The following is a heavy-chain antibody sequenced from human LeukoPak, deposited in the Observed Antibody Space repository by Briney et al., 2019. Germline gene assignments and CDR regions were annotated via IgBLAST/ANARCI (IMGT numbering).Heavy chain of an antibody. CDR1: GFSFSNYG. CDR3: TRGGATVVEPPSYYYYMDV. J-gene: IGHJ6*03. Sequence: PGGSLRLSCAASGFSFSNYGMNWVRQAPGKGLEWVGFIRSKAYGGTTEYAASVKGRFTISRDDSKSIAYLQMNSLKTEDTAVYYCTRGGATVVEPPSYYYYMDVWGKGTTVTVSS. CDR2: IRSKAYGGTT. D-gene: IGHD4-23*01. V-gene: IGHV3-49*04.